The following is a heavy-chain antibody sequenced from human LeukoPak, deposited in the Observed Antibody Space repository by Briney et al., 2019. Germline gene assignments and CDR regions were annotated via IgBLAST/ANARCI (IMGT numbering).Heavy chain of an antibody. V-gene: IGHV3-15*01. Sequence: GGSLRLSCAASGFTFNNAWMSWVRQAPGKGLEWVGRIKSKTDGGTTDYAAPVKGRFTISRDDSKNTLYLQMNSLKIDDTAEYYCTRIIKSGSFDYWGQGVLVTVSS. CDR3: TRIIKSGSFDY. D-gene: IGHD1-26*01. J-gene: IGHJ4*02. CDR1: GFTFNNAW. CDR2: IKSKTDGGTT.